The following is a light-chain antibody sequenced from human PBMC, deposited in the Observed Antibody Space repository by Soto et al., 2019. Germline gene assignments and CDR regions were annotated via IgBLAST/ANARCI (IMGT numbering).Light chain of an antibody. V-gene: IGKV2-30*01. CDR1: QSLMYRDGNTY. J-gene: IGKJ2*01. Sequence: AVMTQSPLSLPVTLGQSASIACESSQSLMYRDGNTYLNWFHQRPGQSPRRLISKVYNRDSGVPHRFSGSGSGTDFTLEISGVEAEDVGVYYCMQATHWPYTFGQGTKLEIK. CDR3: MQATHWPYT. CDR2: KVY.